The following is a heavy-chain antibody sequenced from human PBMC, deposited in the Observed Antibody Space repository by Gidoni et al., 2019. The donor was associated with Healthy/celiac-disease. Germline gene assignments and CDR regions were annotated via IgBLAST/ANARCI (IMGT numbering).Heavy chain of an antibody. CDR1: GFTFSRYS. Sequence: EVQLVESGGGLVKPGGSLRLSCAASGFTFSRYSMNWVRQAPGKGLEWGSSISSSSSYIYYADSVKGRFTISRDNAKNSLYLQMNSLIAEDTAVYYCARDDSGGSYYFDYWGQGTLVTVSS. D-gene: IGHD1-26*01. CDR3: ARDDSGGSYYFDY. V-gene: IGHV3-21*01. CDR2: ISSSSSYI. J-gene: IGHJ4*02.